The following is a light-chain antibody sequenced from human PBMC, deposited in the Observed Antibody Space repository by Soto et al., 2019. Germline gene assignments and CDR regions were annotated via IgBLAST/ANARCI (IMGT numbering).Light chain of an antibody. V-gene: IGKV4-1*01. Sequence: DIVMTQSPDSLAVSLGERATINCKSSQSVLYSSNNKNYLAWYQQKARQPPKLLIYWASTRESGVPERFSGSGSTTDFTLTISSLQAEDVAVYYCQQYYSTPITFGQGTRLEIK. CDR2: WAS. J-gene: IGKJ5*01. CDR1: QSVLYSSNNKNY. CDR3: QQYYSTPIT.